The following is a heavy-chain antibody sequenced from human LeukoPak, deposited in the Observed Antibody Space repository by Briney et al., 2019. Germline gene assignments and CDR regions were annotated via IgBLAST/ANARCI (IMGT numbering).Heavy chain of an antibody. V-gene: IGHV4-59*01. CDR2: IYYSGST. CDR1: GGSISSYY. Sequence: SETLSLTCTVSGGSISSYYWSWIRQPPGKGLEWIGYIYYSGSTNYNPSLKSRVTISVDTSKNQFSLKLSSVTAADTAVYYCARAAHLYSSGYYGYWGQGTLVTVSS. D-gene: IGHD3-22*01. CDR3: ARAAHLYSSGYYGY. J-gene: IGHJ4*02.